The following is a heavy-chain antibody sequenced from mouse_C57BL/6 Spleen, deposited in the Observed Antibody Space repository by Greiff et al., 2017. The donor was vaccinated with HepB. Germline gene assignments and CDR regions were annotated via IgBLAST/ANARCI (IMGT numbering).Heavy chain of an antibody. V-gene: IGHV1-18*01. J-gene: IGHJ2*01. Sequence: EVQLKQSGPELVKPGASVKIPCKASGYTFTDYNMDWVKQSHGKSLEWIGDINPNNGGTIYNQKFKGKATLTVDKSSSTAYMELRSLTSEDTAVYYCAIDSSGSGNFDYWGQGTTLTVSS. CDR3: AIDSSGSGNFDY. D-gene: IGHD3-2*02. CDR2: INPNNGGT. CDR1: GYTFTDYN.